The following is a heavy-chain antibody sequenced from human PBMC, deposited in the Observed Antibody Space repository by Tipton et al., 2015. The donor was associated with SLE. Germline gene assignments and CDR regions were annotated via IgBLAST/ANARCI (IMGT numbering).Heavy chain of an antibody. CDR1: GYTFTSYY. V-gene: IGHV1-46*01. D-gene: IGHD6-19*01. J-gene: IGHJ4*02. CDR2: INPSGGST. Sequence: QLVQSGPEVKKPGSSVKASCKASGYTFTSYYMHWVRQAPGQGLEWMGIINPSGGSTSYAQKFQGRVTMTRDTSTSTVYMELSSLRSEDTAVYYCARPSYSSGWSNWGQGTLVTVSS. CDR3: ARPSYSSGWSN.